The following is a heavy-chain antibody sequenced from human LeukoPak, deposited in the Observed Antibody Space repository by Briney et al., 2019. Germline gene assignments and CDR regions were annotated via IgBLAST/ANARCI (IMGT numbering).Heavy chain of an antibody. J-gene: IGHJ4*02. CDR3: ARIAVAGSGGETLYDY. V-gene: IGHV1-2*02. CDR2: INPNSGGT. D-gene: IGHD6-19*01. Sequence: ASVKVSCKASGYTFTGYYMHWVRQAPGQGLEWMGWINPNSGGTNYAQKFQGRVTMTRDTSISTAYMELSRLRSDDTAVYYCARIAVAGSGGETLYDYWGQGTLVTVSS. CDR1: GYTFTGYY.